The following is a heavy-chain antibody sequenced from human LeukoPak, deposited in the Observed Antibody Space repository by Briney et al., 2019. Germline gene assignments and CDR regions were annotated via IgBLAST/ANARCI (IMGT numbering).Heavy chain of an antibody. CDR3: ARGEEVSYYDFWSGYGNFDY. V-gene: IGHV1-18*01. J-gene: IGHJ4*02. CDR1: GYTFTSYG. Sequence: GASVKVSFKASGYTFTSYGISWVRQAPGQGLEWMGWISAYNGNTNYAQKLKGRVTMTTDTSTSTAYMELRSLRSDDTAVYYCARGEEVSYYDFWSGYGNFDYWGQGTLVTVSS. D-gene: IGHD3-3*01. CDR2: ISAYNGNT.